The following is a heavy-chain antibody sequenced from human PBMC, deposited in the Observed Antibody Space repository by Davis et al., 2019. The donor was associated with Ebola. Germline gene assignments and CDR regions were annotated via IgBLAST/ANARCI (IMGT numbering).Heavy chain of an antibody. D-gene: IGHD6-19*01. CDR1: GYTFNSHG. V-gene: IGHV1-18*01. J-gene: IGHJ4*02. CDR3: ARGRNGGWDFDY. Sequence: ASVKVSCKASGYTFNSHGISWVRQAPGQGLEWMAWISAYNGHTNYAQKFQGRLTLTTDTSTSTAYMELRSLTSDDTAEYYCARGRNGGWDFDYWGQGTLVTVSP. CDR2: ISAYNGHT.